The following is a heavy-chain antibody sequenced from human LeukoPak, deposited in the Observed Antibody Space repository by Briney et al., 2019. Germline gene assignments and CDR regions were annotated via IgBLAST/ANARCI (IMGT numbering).Heavy chain of an antibody. Sequence: ASVKVSCKASGYTFTGYYMHWVRQAPGQGLEWMGWINPNSGGTNYAQKFQGRVTMTRGTSISTAYMELSRLRSDDTAVYYCARAYSGWPPFDYWGQGTLVTVSS. D-gene: IGHD6-19*01. CDR2: INPNSGGT. J-gene: IGHJ4*02. CDR3: ARAYSGWPPFDY. CDR1: GYTFTGYY. V-gene: IGHV1-2*02.